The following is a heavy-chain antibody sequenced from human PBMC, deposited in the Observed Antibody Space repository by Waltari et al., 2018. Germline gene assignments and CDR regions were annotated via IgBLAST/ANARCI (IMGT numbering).Heavy chain of an antibody. J-gene: IGHJ4*02. CDR2: IYPGDSDT. D-gene: IGHD2-2*01. V-gene: IGHV5-51*01. Sequence: GLEWMGIIYPGDSDTRYSPSFQGQVTISADKSISTAYLQWSSLKASDTAMYYCARHSALERYCSSTSCYYGAYFDYWGQGTLVTVSS. CDR3: ARHSALERYCSSTSCYYGAYFDY.